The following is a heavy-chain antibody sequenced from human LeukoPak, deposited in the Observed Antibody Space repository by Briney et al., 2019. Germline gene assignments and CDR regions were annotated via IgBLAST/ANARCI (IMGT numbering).Heavy chain of an antibody. CDR2: INTDGSST. CDR1: GFTFSTYW. J-gene: IGHJ4*02. Sequence: GGSLRLSCAASGFTFSTYWMHWVRQAPGKGLVWVSRINTDGSSTSYADSVKGRFTISRDNAKSSLSLQMYSLRAEDTAVYYCARGIHFDYWGQGSLVTVSS. V-gene: IGHV3-74*01. CDR3: ARGIHFDY. D-gene: IGHD6-13*01.